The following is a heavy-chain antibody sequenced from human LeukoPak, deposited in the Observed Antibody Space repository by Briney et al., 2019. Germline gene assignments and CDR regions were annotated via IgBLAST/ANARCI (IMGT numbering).Heavy chain of an antibody. D-gene: IGHD3-3*01. CDR1: GFTFSSYA. CDR2: ISSNGGST. CDR3: VTSTPYDFWSGYSSSHYYYMDV. Sequence: GGSLRLSCAASGFTFSSYAMHWVRQAPGKGLEYVSAISSNGGSTYYANSVKGRFTISRDNSKNTLYLQMGSLRAEDMAVYYCVTSTPYDFWSGYSSSHYYYMDVWGKGTTVTVSS. J-gene: IGHJ6*03. V-gene: IGHV3-64*01.